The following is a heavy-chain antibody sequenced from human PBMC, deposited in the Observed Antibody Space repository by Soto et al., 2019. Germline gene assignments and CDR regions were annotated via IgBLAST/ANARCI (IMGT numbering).Heavy chain of an antibody. Sequence: PGPSVKVSCKASGYTFTGYYMHWVRQAPGQGLEWMGWINPNSGGTNYAQKFQGWVTMTRDTSISTAYMELSRLRSDDTAVYYCARDSLIRFLEWSEHPENYYGMDVWGQGTTVTVSS. V-gene: IGHV1-2*04. CDR2: INPNSGGT. CDR3: ARDSLIRFLEWSEHPENYYGMDV. CDR1: GYTFTGYY. J-gene: IGHJ6*02. D-gene: IGHD3-3*01.